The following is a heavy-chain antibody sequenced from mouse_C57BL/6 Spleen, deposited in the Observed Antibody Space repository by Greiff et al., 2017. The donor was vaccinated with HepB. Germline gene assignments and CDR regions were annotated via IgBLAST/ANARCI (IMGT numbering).Heavy chain of an antibody. CDR3: TRESPYYYGSSYAMDY. V-gene: IGHV5-9-1*02. J-gene: IGHJ4*01. D-gene: IGHD1-1*01. CDR2: ISSGGDYI. CDR1: GFTFSSYA. Sequence: EVQGVESGEGLVKPGGSLKLSCAASGFTFSSYAMSWVRQTPEKRLEWVAYISSGGDYIYYADTVKGRFTISRDNARNTLYLQMSSLKSEDTAMYYCTRESPYYYGSSYAMDYWGQGTSVTVSS.